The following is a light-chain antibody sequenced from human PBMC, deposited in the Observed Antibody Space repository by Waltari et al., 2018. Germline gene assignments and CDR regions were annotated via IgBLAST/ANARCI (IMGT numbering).Light chain of an antibody. V-gene: IGLV1-47*01. CDR3: AAWDGSLSGWL. J-gene: IGLJ3*02. Sequence: QSVLTQPPSVSGTPGQEVTISCSGVRSHTASVYIDWYQHLPGMAPKLLIFRNNQRPSGVPVRFSASRSDTSASLAISGLRSEDEADYYCAAWDGSLSGWLFGGGTKLTVL. CDR1: RSHTASVY. CDR2: RNN.